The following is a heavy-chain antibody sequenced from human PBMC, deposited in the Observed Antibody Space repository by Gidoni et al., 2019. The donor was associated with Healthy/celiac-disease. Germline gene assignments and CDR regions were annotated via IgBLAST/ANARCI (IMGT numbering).Heavy chain of an antibody. Sequence: QVQLVQSGAEVKKPGASVKVSCKASGYTFTSYDIHWGRQATGQGLEWMGWMNPNSGNTGYAQKFQGRVTMTRNTSISTAYMELSSLRSEDTAVYYCARASEIQLWFHRGHENGMDVWGQGTTVTVSS. CDR2: MNPNSGNT. CDR1: GYTFTSYD. D-gene: IGHD5-18*01. V-gene: IGHV1-8*01. CDR3: ARASEIQLWFHRGHENGMDV. J-gene: IGHJ6*02.